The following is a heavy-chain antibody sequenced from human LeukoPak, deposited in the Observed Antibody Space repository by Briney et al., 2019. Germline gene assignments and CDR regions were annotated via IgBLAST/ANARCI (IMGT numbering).Heavy chain of an antibody. J-gene: IGHJ4*02. CDR2: INPTTGST. CDR3: ARCGPFYRGPSEYYFDY. CDR1: GYSFTIYY. D-gene: IGHD4-23*01. Sequence: ASVTVSFKASGYSFTIYYIHWVRQAPGQGLEWMGIINPTTGSTIYAQTFQGRVTMTRDVSTSTVYMDLSSLRSADTAVYYCARCGPFYRGPSEYYFDYWGQGTLVTVSS. V-gene: IGHV1-46*01.